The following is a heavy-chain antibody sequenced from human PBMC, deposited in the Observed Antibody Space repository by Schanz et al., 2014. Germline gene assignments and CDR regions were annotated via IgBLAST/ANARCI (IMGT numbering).Heavy chain of an antibody. D-gene: IGHD2-15*01. Sequence: VQLVESEGGLFQPGRSLRLSCAASGFLFSYYTIHWVRQAPGKGLEWVAVISDDGSRRHYADFVTGRFTISRDNSKDTVYLQMNSLRAEDTAVYYCARDLAGGGNDVWGQGTLVTVSS. CDR3: ARDLAGGGNDV. V-gene: IGHV3-30*04. CDR1: GFLFSYYT. CDR2: ISDDGSRR. J-gene: IGHJ4*02.